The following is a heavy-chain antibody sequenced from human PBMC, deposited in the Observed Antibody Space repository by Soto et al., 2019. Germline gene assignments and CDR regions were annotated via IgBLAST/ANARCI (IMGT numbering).Heavy chain of an antibody. Sequence: QVQLQESGPGLVKPSETLSLTCTVSGGSISSYYWSWIRQPPGKGLEWIGYIYYSGSTNYNPSLRSPVTISVDPSKHPFALELSSGTAADTAVYYCARAPLAAAGPYCSSDLWGRGTLFTVSS. CDR2: IYYSGST. J-gene: IGHJ2*01. D-gene: IGHD6-13*01. CDR1: GGSISSYY. V-gene: IGHV4-59*01. CDR3: ARAPLAAAGPYCSSDL.